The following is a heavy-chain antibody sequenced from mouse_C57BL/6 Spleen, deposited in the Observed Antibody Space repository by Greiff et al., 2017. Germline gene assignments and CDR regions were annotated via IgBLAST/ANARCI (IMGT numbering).Heavy chain of an antibody. CDR2: IDPEDGET. J-gene: IGHJ3*01. V-gene: IGHV14-2*01. CDR1: GFNIKDYY. Sequence: EVMLVESGAELVKPGASVKLSCTASGFNIKDYYMHWVKQRTEQGLEWIGRIDPEDGETKYAPKFQGKATITADTSSNTAYLQLSSLTSEDTAVYYCASYSNYDWFAYWGQGTLVTVSA. D-gene: IGHD2-5*01. CDR3: ASYSNYDWFAY.